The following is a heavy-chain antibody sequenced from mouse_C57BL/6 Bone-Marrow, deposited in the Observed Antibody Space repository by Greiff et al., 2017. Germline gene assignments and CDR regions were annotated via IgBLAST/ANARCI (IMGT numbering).Heavy chain of an antibody. CDR2: IYPRSGNT. Sequence: QVQLQQSGAELARPGASVKLSCKASGYTFTSYGISWVKQRTGQGLEWIGEIYPRSGNTYYNEKFKGKATLTADISSSTAYMELRSLTSEDSAVYFCGRANWGPYWYFDVWGTGTTVTVSS. CDR1: GYTFTSYG. CDR3: GRANWGPYWYFDV. V-gene: IGHV1-81*01. J-gene: IGHJ1*03. D-gene: IGHD4-1*01.